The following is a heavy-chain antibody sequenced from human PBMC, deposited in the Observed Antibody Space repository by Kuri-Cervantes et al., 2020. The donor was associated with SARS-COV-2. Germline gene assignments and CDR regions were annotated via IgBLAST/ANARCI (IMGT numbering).Heavy chain of an antibody. J-gene: IGHJ6*02. Sequence: SETLSLTCAVSGGSISNSNWWSWVRQPPGKGLEWVGEIYHSGSTNYNPSLKSRVTISVDKSKNQFSLKLSSVTAADTAVYYCARPPGRGSSGWYNYYGMDVWGQGTTVTVSS. V-gene: IGHV4-4*02. CDR2: IYHSGST. D-gene: IGHD6-19*01. CDR1: GGSISNSNW. CDR3: ARPPGRGSSGWYNYYGMDV.